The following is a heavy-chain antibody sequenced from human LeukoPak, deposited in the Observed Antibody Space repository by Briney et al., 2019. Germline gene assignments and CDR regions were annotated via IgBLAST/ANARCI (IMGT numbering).Heavy chain of an antibody. Sequence: ASVKVSCKASGYTFTGYYMHWVRQAPGQGLEWMGRINPNSGGTNYAQKFQGRVTMTRDTSISTAYMELSRLRSDDTAGYYCARVLAERRGVDYWGQGTLVTVSS. CDR1: GYTFTGYY. CDR3: ARVLAERRGVDY. CDR2: INPNSGGT. D-gene: IGHD3-16*01. V-gene: IGHV1-2*06. J-gene: IGHJ4*02.